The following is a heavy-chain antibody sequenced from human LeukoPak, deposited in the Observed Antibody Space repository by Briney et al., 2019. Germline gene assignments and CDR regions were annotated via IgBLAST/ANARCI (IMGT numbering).Heavy chain of an antibody. V-gene: IGHV3-7*01. CDR3: ARDGVTMVRGVKVLDYYYYYMDV. D-gene: IGHD3-10*01. CDR2: IKQDGSEK. CDR1: GFTFSSYW. Sequence: GGSLRLSCAASGFTFSSYWMNWVRQAPGKGLEWVANIKQDGSEKYYVDSVKGRFTISRDNAKNSLYMQMNSLRAEDTAVYYCARDGVTMVRGVKVLDYYYYYMDVWGKGTTVTISS. J-gene: IGHJ6*03.